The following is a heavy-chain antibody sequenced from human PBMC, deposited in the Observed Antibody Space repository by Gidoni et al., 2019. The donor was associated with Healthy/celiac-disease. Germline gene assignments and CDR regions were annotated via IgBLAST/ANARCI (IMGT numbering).Heavy chain of an antibody. J-gene: IGHJ4*02. Sequence: EVQLVESGGGLVQPGGSLSLSCAASGFTFSSYSMNWFRQAPGKGLEWVSYSSSSSSTIYDADSVKGRFTISRDNAKNSLYLQMNSLRAEDTAVYYCARTLGRYCTGGVCYTTEDYFDYWGQGTLVTVSS. D-gene: IGHD2-8*02. CDR2: SSSSSSTI. CDR3: ARTLGRYCTGGVCYTTEDYFDY. V-gene: IGHV3-48*01. CDR1: GFTFSSYS.